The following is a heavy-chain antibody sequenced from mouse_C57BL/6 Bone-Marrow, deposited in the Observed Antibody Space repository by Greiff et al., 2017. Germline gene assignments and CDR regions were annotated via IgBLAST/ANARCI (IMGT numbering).Heavy chain of an antibody. CDR1: GFSFTRYG. CDR2: IWSGGST. D-gene: IGHD2-1*01. J-gene: IGHJ2*01. Sequence: QVQLQQSGPGLVQPSQCLSITCTVSGFSFTRYGVHWVRQSPGQGLEWLGVIWSGGSTDYYADFISRLSISKDNSKSQVFLKMNSLQADDTAIYYCARYGKAYYFDYWGQGTTLTVSS. V-gene: IGHV2-2*01. CDR3: ARYGKAYYFDY.